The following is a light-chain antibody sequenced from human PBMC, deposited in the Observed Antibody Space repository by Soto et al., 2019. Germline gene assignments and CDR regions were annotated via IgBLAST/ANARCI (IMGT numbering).Light chain of an antibody. J-gene: IGKJ4*01. V-gene: IGKV3-11*01. CDR1: QSVGSS. CDR3: QQRSDCPST. Sequence: EIVLTQSPATLSLSPGDRATLSCRASQSVGSSLGWYQQRPGQAPRLLIYDASNRDTGIPARFSGSGSGTGFTLTISSLEPEECAVYYCQQRSDCPSTCSGGTKGEIK. CDR2: DAS.